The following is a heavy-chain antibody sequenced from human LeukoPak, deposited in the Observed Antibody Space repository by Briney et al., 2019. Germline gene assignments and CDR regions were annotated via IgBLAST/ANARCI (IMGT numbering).Heavy chain of an antibody. CDR1: GFTFSSYA. CDR3: ARIAVAGPLDY. V-gene: IGHV3-21*01. CDR2: ISSSSSYI. D-gene: IGHD6-19*01. Sequence: GGSLRLSCAASGFTFSSYAMHWVRQAPGKGLEWVSSISSSSSYIYYADSVKGRFTISRDNAKNSLYLQMNSLRAEDTAVYYCARIAVAGPLDYWGQGTLVTVSS. J-gene: IGHJ4*02.